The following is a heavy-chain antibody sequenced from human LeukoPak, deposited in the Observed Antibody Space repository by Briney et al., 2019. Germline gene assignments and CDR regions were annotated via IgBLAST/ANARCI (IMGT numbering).Heavy chain of an antibody. CDR2: IYYSGST. D-gene: IGHD6-13*01. J-gene: IGHJ4*02. Sequence: SETLSLTCTVSGGSISSEDWSWIRQPPGTGLGGMGYIYYSGSTNYNPSLKSRVTISVDTSKNQFSLKLSAVTAANTAVYYCARGGRWPDYWGQGTLVTVSS. CDR3: ARGGRWPDY. CDR1: GGSISSED. V-gene: IGHV4-59*12.